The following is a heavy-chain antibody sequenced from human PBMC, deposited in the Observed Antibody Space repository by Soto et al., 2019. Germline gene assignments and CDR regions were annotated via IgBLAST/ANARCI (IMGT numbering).Heavy chain of an antibody. V-gene: IGHV5-10-1*01. CDR1: GYSFSSYW. CDR3: ARRVSSNYYYGMDV. J-gene: IGHJ6*02. CDR2: IDPSDSYT. Sequence: GESLKISCKGSGYSFSSYWISWVRQMPGKGLEWMGRIDPSDSYTNYSPSFQGHVTISADKSISTAYLQWSSLKASDTAMYYCARRVSSNYYYGMDVWGQGTTVTVSS. D-gene: IGHD6-13*01.